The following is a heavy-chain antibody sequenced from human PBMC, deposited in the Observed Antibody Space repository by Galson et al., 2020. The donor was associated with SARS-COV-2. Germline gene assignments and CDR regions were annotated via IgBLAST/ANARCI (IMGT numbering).Heavy chain of an antibody. Sequence: GESLKISCSASGFTFSSHGMHWVRQAPGKGLEWVAVISYDGSNKYYADSVKGRFTISRDNSKNTLDLQMNSLRAEDPAVYYCARAKSGSYFDAFDIWGQGTMVTVSS. J-gene: IGHJ3*02. V-gene: IGHV3-30*03. D-gene: IGHD1-26*01. CDR3: ARAKSGSYFDAFDI. CDR1: GFTFSSHG. CDR2: ISYDGSNK.